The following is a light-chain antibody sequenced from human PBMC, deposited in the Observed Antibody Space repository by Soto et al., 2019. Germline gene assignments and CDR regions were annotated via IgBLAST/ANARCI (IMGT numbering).Light chain of an antibody. CDR2: LGS. Sequence: DIVMTQSPLSLPVTPGEPASTSCRSSQSLLHSNGYNYLDWYLQKPGQSPQLLIYLGSYRAAGVPDRFSGSGSGTDFTLKISRVEAEDVGIYYCMQALQTPSFGGGTKVEIK. V-gene: IGKV2-28*01. CDR1: QSLLHSNGYNY. CDR3: MQALQTPS. J-gene: IGKJ4*01.